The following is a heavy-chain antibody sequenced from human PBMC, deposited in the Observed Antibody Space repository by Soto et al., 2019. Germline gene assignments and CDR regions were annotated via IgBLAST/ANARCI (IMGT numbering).Heavy chain of an antibody. CDR3: ARLGGYYQSLDT. CDR1: GGSIHSYY. J-gene: IGHJ5*02. Sequence: SETLSLTCTVSGGSIHSYYWTWILQPPGKGLEWIGYVYYTGTTTYSPSLKSRVTISVDTSMNQISLKLSSVTAADTAFYYCARLGGYYQSLDTWGQGTLVTVSS. CDR2: VYYTGTT. D-gene: IGHD3-22*01. V-gene: IGHV4-59*08.